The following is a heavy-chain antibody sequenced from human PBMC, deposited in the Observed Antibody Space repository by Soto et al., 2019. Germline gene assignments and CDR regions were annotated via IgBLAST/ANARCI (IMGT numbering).Heavy chain of an antibody. CDR2: VYYSGST. CDR1: GGSISSYY. Sequence: PSETLSLTCTVSGGSISSYYWSWIRQPPGKGLEWMGYVYYSGSTNYNPSLKSRITISVDTSKSQFSLKLNSVTAADTAAYYCARGGMSSGPFDYWGQGILVTVSS. V-gene: IGHV4-59*01. J-gene: IGHJ4*02. CDR3: ARGGMSSGPFDY. D-gene: IGHD6-19*01.